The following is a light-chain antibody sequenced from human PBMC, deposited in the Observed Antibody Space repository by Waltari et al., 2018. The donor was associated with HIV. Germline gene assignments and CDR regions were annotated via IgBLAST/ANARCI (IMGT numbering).Light chain of an antibody. CDR1: SGDIAFDS. V-gene: IGLV2-11*02. Sequence: QSALTQPRSVSGSPGQSVTISCTGTSGDIAFDSVSWYQQHPGKAPRLIIFDVTKRPSGVPDRFSGPRSGITASLTISGLQIDDEADYFCASHGGIYMYVFGVATTVSVL. CDR3: ASHGGIYMYV. CDR2: DVT. J-gene: IGLJ1*01.